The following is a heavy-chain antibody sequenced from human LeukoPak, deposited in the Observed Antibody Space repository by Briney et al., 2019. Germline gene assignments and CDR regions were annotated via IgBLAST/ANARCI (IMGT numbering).Heavy chain of an antibody. D-gene: IGHD2-2*01. V-gene: IGHV1-24*01. CDR2: FDPEDGET. J-gene: IGHJ4*02. Sequence: ASVKVSCKVSGYTLTELSMHWVRQAPGKGLEWMGGFDPEDGETIYAQKFQGRVTMTEDTSTDTAYMELSSLRSEDTAVYYCATVPIVVVPAAIRFIEYYFDYWGQGTLVTVSS. CDR3: ATVPIVVVPAAIRFIEYYFDY. CDR1: GYTLTELS.